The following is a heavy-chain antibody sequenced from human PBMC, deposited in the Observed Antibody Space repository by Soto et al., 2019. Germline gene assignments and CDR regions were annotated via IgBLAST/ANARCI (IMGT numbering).Heavy chain of an antibody. V-gene: IGHV3-23*01. D-gene: IGHD4-17*01. CDR3: AKAPSVSTPVDY. Sequence: GSLRLSCVASGFTFSSSAVSWVRQAPGKGLEWVSTVSGSGAGTYYADSVKGRFTVSRDNSKNTLYLQMNSLSAEDTAVYYCAKAPSVSTPVDYWGQGTVVTVSS. CDR1: GFTFSSSA. CDR2: VSGSGAGT. J-gene: IGHJ4*02.